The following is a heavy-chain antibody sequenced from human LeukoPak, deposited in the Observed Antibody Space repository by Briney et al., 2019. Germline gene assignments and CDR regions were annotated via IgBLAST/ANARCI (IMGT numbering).Heavy chain of an antibody. Sequence: SGTLSLTCTVSGGSINSLDLWSWVRQPPGKGLEWIGEMYLSGTTHSNPSVKSRVTISIDKSKNQFFLNLSSVTAIDTAVYYCARMRGSMTTANWFDPWGQRTLVTVSS. CDR1: GGSINSLDL. D-gene: IGHD4-17*01. CDR2: MYLSGTT. V-gene: IGHV4-4*02. J-gene: IGHJ5*02. CDR3: ARMRGSMTTANWFDP.